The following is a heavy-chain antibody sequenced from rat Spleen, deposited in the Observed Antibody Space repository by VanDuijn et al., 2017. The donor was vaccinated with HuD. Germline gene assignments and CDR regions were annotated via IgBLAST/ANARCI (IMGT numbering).Heavy chain of an antibody. D-gene: IGHD1-12*02. CDR2: INFDGGST. V-gene: IGHV5-20*01. CDR1: GFTFSDYY. J-gene: IGHJ3*01. Sequence: EVQLVESDGDLVQPGRSLKLSCAASGFTFSDYYMAWVRQAPTKGLEWVASINFDGGSTYYRDSVKGRFTVSRDNAKRSLYLQVDSLRSEDTATYYCTTTFFFGSYPFPYWGQGTLVTVSS. CDR3: TTTFFFGSYPFPY.